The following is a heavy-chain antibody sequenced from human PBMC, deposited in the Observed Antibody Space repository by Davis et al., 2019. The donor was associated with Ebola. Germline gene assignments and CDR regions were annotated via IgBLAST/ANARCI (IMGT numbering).Heavy chain of an antibody. Sequence: PGGSLRLSCAASGFTFSGYGMHWVRQAPGKGLEWVAFIRYDGSNKYYADSVRGRFTISRDSSKNTLNLQMNSLRSEDTAVYYCARRYCSAGSCSMGGYYHMDVWGKGTTVTVSS. CDR1: GFTFSGYG. V-gene: IGHV3-30*02. CDR2: IRYDGSNK. J-gene: IGHJ6*03. CDR3: ARRYCSAGSCSMGGYYHMDV. D-gene: IGHD2-15*01.